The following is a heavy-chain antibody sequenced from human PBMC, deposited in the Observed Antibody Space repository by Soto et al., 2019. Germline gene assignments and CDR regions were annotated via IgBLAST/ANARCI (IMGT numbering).Heavy chain of an antibody. CDR1: GYTFTAYS. CDR2: FNPNSGDT. CDR3: AREAAAVISLDY. J-gene: IGHJ4*02. D-gene: IGHD6-13*01. Sequence: ASVKVSCKASGYTFTAYSMHGVRQAPGQGLEWVGWFNPNSGDTIYAQKFQGRVTLTRDTSIGTAYMELYSLTSDDTAVYYCAREAAAVISLDYLGQGTLVTVCS. V-gene: IGHV1-2*02.